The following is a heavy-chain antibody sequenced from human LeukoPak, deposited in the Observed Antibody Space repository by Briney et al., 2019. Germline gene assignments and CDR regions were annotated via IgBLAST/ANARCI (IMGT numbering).Heavy chain of an antibody. CDR2: INHSGST. CDR1: GGSFSGYY. J-gene: IGHJ5*02. Sequence: PSETLSLTCAVYGGSFSGYYWSWIRQPPGKGLEWIGEINHSGSTNYNPSLKSRVTISVDTSKNQFSLKLSSVTAADTAVYYCARESGYDSRWFDPWGQGTLVTVSS. CDR3: ARESGYDSRWFDP. V-gene: IGHV4-34*01. D-gene: IGHD5-12*01.